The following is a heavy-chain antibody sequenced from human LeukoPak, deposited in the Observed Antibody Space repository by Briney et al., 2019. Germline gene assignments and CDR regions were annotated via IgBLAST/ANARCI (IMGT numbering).Heavy chain of an antibody. Sequence: LSGGSLRLSCAASGFSFSGFGMSWVRQAPGKGLEWVSGISGGPVSTSYADSVKGRFTISRDNSKNMLYMKMNSLRVEDTAVYYCAKSGRYCSGSSCYQEASLDYWGQGTLVTVSS. V-gene: IGHV3-23*01. CDR3: AKSGRYCSGSSCYQEASLDY. J-gene: IGHJ4*02. D-gene: IGHD2-15*01. CDR2: ISGGPVST. CDR1: GFSFSGFG.